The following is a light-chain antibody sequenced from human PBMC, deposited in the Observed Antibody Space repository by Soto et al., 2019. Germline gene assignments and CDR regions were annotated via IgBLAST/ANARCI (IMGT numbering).Light chain of an antibody. CDR1: SSDIGTYNL. CDR2: EGS. J-gene: IGLJ2*01. V-gene: IGLV2-23*01. Sequence: QSALTQPASVSGSPGQSITISCTGTSSDIGTYNLLSWYQQHPGKAPKLMIYEGSKRPPGVSNRFSASKSGNTASLTISGLQAEDEADYYCCPYAGSRPVVFGGGTKLTVL. CDR3: CPYAGSRPVV.